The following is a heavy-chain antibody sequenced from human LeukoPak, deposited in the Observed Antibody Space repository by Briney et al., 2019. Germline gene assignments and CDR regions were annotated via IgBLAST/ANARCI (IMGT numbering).Heavy chain of an antibody. CDR1: GGSSSTSNYF. CDR3: ARETSGSCIDY. D-gene: IGHD1-26*01. V-gene: IGHV4-39*02. CDR2: VYYSGGT. Sequence: SGNLLHSCGEPGGSSSTSNYFWKLIHLPPREWAGSVGSVYYSGGTYYNPSLKSRVTISVDTSKNQFSLKLSSVTAADTAVYYCARETSGSCIDYWGQGTLVTVSS. J-gene: IGHJ4*02.